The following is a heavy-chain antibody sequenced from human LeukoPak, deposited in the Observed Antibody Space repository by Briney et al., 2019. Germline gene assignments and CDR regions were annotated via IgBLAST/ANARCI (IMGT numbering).Heavy chain of an antibody. CDR3: ARAPCSGGSCYSPNGIGDPWFDP. J-gene: IGHJ5*02. CDR1: GYSFTSYW. V-gene: IGHV5-51*01. CDR2: IYPGDSDT. Sequence: GESLKISCKGSGYSFTSYWIGWVRQMPGKGLEWMGIIYPGDSDTRYSPSFQGQVTISADKSISTAYLQWSSLKASDTAVYYCARAPCSGGSCYSPNGIGDPWFDPWGQGTLATVSS. D-gene: IGHD2-15*01.